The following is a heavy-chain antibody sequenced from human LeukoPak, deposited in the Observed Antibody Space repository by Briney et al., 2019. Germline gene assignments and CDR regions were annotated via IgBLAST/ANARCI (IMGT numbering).Heavy chain of an antibody. V-gene: IGHV4-59*04. D-gene: IGHD6-13*01. J-gene: IGHJ4*02. CDR3: ARRSSSIIFDF. CDR2: IYYSGNT. CDR1: GFTFSGYS. Sequence: GSLRLSCTASGFTFSGYSMNWIRQPPGKGLEWIGSIYYSGNTYYNPSLKSQVTMSVDTSKNQFSLKLSSVTAADTAVYYCARRSSSIIFDFWGQGTLVTVSS.